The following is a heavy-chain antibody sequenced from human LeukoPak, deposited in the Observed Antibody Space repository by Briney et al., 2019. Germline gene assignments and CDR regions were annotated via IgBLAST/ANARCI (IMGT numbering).Heavy chain of an antibody. D-gene: IGHD2-15*01. CDR1: GDTVSSNNAA. V-gene: IGHV6-1*01. CDR2: TYYRSKWFN. Sequence: PSQTLSLTCAISGDTVSSNNAAWNWIRQSPSRGLEWLGRTYYRSKWFNDYAVSVKSRVTINPDTSKNQFSLQLNSVTPEDTAVYYCAREPIPRGGYQHRLDYWGQGTLVTVSS. J-gene: IGHJ4*02. CDR3: AREPIPRGGYQHRLDY.